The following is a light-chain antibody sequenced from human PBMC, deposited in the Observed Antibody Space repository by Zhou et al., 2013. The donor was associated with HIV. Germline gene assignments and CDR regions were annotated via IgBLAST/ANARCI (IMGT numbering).Light chain of an antibody. CDR2: RAS. V-gene: IGKV1-9*01. CDR3: QQYNTYSPFT. J-gene: IGKJ5*01. CDR1: QGIATY. Sequence: DIQMTQSPSTLSASVGDRVTITCRASQGIATYLAWYLQKPGEAPNLLIYRASTLQSGVPSRFSGSGSVTEFTLTISGLQPEDSGTYYCQQYNTYSPFTFGQGTRLDIK.